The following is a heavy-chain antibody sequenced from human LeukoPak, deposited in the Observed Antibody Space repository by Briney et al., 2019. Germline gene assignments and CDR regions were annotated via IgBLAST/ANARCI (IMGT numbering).Heavy chain of an antibody. CDR3: ARDGNSTDDY. J-gene: IGHJ4*02. Sequence: ASVKVSFKASGYSFSNCGINWVRQAPGQGLEWIAWISGNNDNPNYGQKFQGRFTVTTDSSTSTAYMELRNLRSDDTAVYYCARDGNSTDDYWGQGTLVSVSS. CDR2: ISGNNDNP. V-gene: IGHV1-18*01. CDR1: GYSFSNCG. D-gene: IGHD2/OR15-2a*01.